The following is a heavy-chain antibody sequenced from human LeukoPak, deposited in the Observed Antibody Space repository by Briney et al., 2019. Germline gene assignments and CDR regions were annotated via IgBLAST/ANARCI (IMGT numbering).Heavy chain of an antibody. CDR2: IRSKANSYAT. CDR3: TDCSSTSCYDGNYYMDV. V-gene: IGHV3-73*01. Sequence: PGGSLRLSCAASGFTFSGSAMHWVRQASRKGLEWVGRIRSKANSYATAYAASVKGRFTISRDDSKNTAYLQMNSLKTKDTAVYYCTDCSSTSCYDGNYYMDVWGKGTTVTVSS. J-gene: IGHJ6*03. CDR1: GFTFSGSA. D-gene: IGHD2-2*01.